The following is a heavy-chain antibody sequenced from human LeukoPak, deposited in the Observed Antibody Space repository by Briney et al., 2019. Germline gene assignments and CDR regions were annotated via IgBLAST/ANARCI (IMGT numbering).Heavy chain of an antibody. CDR3: ARIRGSLGLGAFDI. CDR2: INSDGSTT. D-gene: IGHD1-26*01. V-gene: IGHV3-74*03. J-gene: IGHJ3*02. Sequence: GGSLRLSCAASGFSFSNYWMCWVRQAPGKGLVCVSRINSDGSTTTYADSVKGRFTISRDNAKNTLYLQMNSLRAEDSALYYCARIRGSLGLGAFDIWGQGTMVTVSS. CDR1: GFSFSNYW.